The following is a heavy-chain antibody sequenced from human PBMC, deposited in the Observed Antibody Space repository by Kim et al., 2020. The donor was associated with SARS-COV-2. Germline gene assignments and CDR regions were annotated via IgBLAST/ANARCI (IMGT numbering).Heavy chain of an antibody. J-gene: IGHJ4*01. CDR2: INSGGSCT. Sequence: WGSLRLSCAASGFTFSNYYMSWIRQAPGKGLEWVSCINSGGSCTNYADFVKGRFTVSRDNAKNSLYLQMNSLTAEDTAVSYCSRSSYSYYISGYGFDNLG. CDR3: SRSSYSYYISGYGFDN. D-gene: IGHD3-22*01. V-gene: IGHV3-11*03. CDR1: GFTFSNYY.